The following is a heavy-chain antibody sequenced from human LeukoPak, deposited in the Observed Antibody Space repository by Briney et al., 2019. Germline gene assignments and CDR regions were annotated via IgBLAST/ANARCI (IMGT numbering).Heavy chain of an antibody. CDR3: ARGGRYPRSYYYYMDV. V-gene: IGHV4-4*02. CDR2: IYHSGST. CDR1: VGSISSSNW. D-gene: IGHD2-2*02. J-gene: IGHJ6*03. Sequence: SETLSLTCAVSVGSISSSNWWSWVRQPPGKGLEWIGEIYHSGSTNYNPSLKSRVTISVDTSKNQFSLKLSSVTAADTAVYYCARGGRYPRSYYYYMDVWGKGTTVTISS.